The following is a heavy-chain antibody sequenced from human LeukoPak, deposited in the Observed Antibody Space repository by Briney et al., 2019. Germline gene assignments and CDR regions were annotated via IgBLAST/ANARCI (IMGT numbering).Heavy chain of an antibody. V-gene: IGHV4-39*07. D-gene: IGHD3-16*02. CDR3: ARGYDYVWGSHRALGY. CDR1: GGSISSSSYY. CDR2: IYYSGST. Sequence: PSQTLSLTCTVSGGSISSSSYYWGWIRQPPGKGLEWIGSIYYSGSTYYNPSLKSRVTISVDTSKNQFSLKLSSVTAADTAVYYCARGYDYVWGSHRALGYWGQGTLVTVSS. J-gene: IGHJ4*02.